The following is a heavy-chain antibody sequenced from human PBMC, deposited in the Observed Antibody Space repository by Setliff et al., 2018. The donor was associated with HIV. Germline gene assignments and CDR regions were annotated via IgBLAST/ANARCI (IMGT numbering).Heavy chain of an antibody. D-gene: IGHD2-15*01. V-gene: IGHV1-46*01. CDR3: ARVRYCSGGSCYGGEYWFDP. J-gene: IGHJ5*02. Sequence: ASVKVSCKASGYIFTNYYMHWVRQAPGQGLEWMGIINPSGGSTSYAQSFQDRVTMTRDTSTSTVYMELSSLRSEDTAVYYCARVRYCSGGSCYGGEYWFDPWGQGTLVTVSS. CDR1: GYIFTNYY. CDR2: INPSGGST.